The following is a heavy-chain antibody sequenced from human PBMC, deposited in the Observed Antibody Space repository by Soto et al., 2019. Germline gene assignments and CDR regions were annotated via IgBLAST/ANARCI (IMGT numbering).Heavy chain of an antibody. CDR2: VSYDGAHK. D-gene: IGHD2-15*01. Sequence: ESGGGVVQPGRSLRLSCAASGFTFTNYAMYWVRQDPGKGLVWMGYVSYDGAHKFYADSVKGRFTISRDNSKNTLFLQMNSLRAEDTAVYYCAREGEYCSGGSCTYFAYWGQGTLVTVSS. CDR1: GFTFTNYA. CDR3: AREGEYCSGGSCTYFAY. J-gene: IGHJ4*02. V-gene: IGHV3-30-3*01.